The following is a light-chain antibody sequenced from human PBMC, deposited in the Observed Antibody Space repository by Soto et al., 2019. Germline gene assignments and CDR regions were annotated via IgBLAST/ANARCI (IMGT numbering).Light chain of an antibody. V-gene: IGLV2-14*01. CDR3: SSYKSRSTYV. CDR2: EVS. Sequence: QSVLTQPASVSGSPGQSITISCTGSSTDVGGYIYVSWYQQHPGKAPKVMIYEVSNRPSGVSNRFSGSKSGNTASLTISGLQPEDEADYYCSSYKSRSTYVFGTGTKVTVL. CDR1: STDVGGYIY. J-gene: IGLJ1*01.